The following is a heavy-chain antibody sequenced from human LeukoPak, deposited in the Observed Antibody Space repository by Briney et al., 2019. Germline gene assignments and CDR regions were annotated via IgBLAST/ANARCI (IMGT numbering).Heavy chain of an antibody. CDR3: ARDFSWACDY. J-gene: IGHJ4*02. CDR1: GFPLSSYS. CDR2: IRHDGSDK. V-gene: IGHV3-30*02. D-gene: IGHD3-3*01. Sequence: GGSLRLSCAASGFPLSSYSIHWVRQAPGKGLEWVAFIRHDGSDKYYEDSVKGRFTISRDNSKKTVDLQMTSLRAEDTAVYYCARDFSWACDYWGQGTLVTVSS.